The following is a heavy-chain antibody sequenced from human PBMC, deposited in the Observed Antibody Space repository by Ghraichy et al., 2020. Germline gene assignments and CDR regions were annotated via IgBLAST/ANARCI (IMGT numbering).Heavy chain of an antibody. V-gene: IGHV4-30-2*01. CDR2: IYYGGSA. CDR1: GGSISTGDYS. Sequence: VSGGSISTGDYSWTWIRQAPGKGLEFIGYIYYGGSAHLNPSLKSRVTISVDGSRNRFSLDVTSVTAADAAVYYCAVLASHGVDVWGQGTTVAVSS. J-gene: IGHJ6*02. CDR3: AVLASHGVDV. D-gene: IGHD3-3*01.